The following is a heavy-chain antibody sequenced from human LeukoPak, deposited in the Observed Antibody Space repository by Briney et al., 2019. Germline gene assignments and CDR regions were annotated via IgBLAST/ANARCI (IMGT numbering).Heavy chain of an antibody. CDR3: ARDLAPAGLFFDY. Sequence: GGSLRLSCAASGFTLSSYWMSWVRQAPGKGLEWVANIKYDGSEKDYVDSVKGRFTISRDNAKNSLYLQMNSLRAEDTAVYYCARDLAPAGLFFDYWGQGTLVTVSS. J-gene: IGHJ4*02. D-gene: IGHD6-13*01. CDR1: GFTLSSYW. V-gene: IGHV3-7*01. CDR2: IKYDGSEK.